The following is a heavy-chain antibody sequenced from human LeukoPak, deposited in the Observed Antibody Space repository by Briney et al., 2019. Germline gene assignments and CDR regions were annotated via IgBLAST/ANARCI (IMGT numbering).Heavy chain of an antibody. Sequence: PGRSLRLSCAASGFTFSSYAMHWVRQAPGKGLEWVAVISYDGSNKYYADSAKGRFTISRDNSKNTLYLQMNSLRAEDTAVYYCARTYSSSWYNDAFDIWGQGTMVTVSS. CDR1: GFTFSSYA. D-gene: IGHD6-13*01. CDR2: ISYDGSNK. V-gene: IGHV3-30-3*01. J-gene: IGHJ3*02. CDR3: ARTYSSSWYNDAFDI.